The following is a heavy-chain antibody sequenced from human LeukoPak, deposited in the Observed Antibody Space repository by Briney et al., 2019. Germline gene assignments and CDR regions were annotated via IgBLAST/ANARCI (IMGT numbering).Heavy chain of an antibody. CDR2: INPNSGGT. J-gene: IGHJ4*02. CDR3: ARAEMNIVGATRCIDY. CDR1: GYTFTGYY. Sequence: GASVRVSCMASGYTFTGYYMHWVRQAPGQGLEWMGWINPNSGGTHYAQKFQGRVTMTRDTSISTAYMELSRLRSDDTAVYYCARAEMNIVGATRCIDYWGQGTLVTVSS. V-gene: IGHV1-2*02. D-gene: IGHD1-26*01.